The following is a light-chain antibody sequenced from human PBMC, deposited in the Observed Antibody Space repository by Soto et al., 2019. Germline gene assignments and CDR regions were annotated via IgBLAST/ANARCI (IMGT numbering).Light chain of an antibody. Sequence: IVLTQSPATMTLSPGERATLSCRASQSVSSYLAWYQQRPGQAPRLLIYAASNRATGVPARFSGSGSGTDFTLTISSLEPEDFAVYYCQQRSSWPPTFGQGTRLEIK. V-gene: IGKV3-11*01. J-gene: IGKJ5*01. CDR2: AAS. CDR1: QSVSSY. CDR3: QQRSSWPPT.